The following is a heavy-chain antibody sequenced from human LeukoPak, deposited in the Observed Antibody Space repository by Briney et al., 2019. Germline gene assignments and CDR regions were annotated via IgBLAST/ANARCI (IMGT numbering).Heavy chain of an antibody. V-gene: IGHV3-7*01. CDR1: GFIFTGYF. CDR2: IKHDGSEK. J-gene: IGHJ4*02. D-gene: IGHD3-3*01. CDR3: ATDRGWRTSGYYLYYFEY. Sequence: GGSLRLSCAASGFIFTGYFMSWVRQAPGKGLEWVASIKHDGSEKYYVDSVRGRFTISRDNTKNLLYLQMSSLRTEDTAVYYCATDRGWRTSGYYLYYFEYWGQGTLVTFSS.